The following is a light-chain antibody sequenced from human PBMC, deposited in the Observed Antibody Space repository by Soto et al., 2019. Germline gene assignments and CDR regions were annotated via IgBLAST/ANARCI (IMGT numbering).Light chain of an antibody. CDR2: EVN. V-gene: IGLV2-14*01. Sequence: SVLTQPASVSGYPGQSITISCTGTSSDIGRYNYVSWFQQHPGKVPKLVIFEVNYRPSGVSDSFSGSKSGNTASLTITGLQAEDEADYYCTSCITANTRCVFGSGTKVTV. CDR3: TSCITANTRCV. J-gene: IGLJ1*01. CDR1: SSDIGRYNY.